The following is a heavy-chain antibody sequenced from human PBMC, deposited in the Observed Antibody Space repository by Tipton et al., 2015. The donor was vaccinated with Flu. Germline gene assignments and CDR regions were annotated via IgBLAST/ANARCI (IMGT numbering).Heavy chain of an antibody. J-gene: IGHJ3*02. D-gene: IGHD3-3*01. Sequence: GSLRLSCAASGFTFSSYWMXXXRQAPGXXLEWVANIKQDGSEKYYVDSVKGRFTISRDNAKNSLYLQMNSLRAEDTAVYYCAXGXYDFXXXYYDDAFDIWGQGTMVTVSS. CDR3: AXGXYDFXXXYYDDAFDI. CDR1: GFTFSSYW. CDR2: IKQDGSEK. V-gene: IGHV3-7*04.